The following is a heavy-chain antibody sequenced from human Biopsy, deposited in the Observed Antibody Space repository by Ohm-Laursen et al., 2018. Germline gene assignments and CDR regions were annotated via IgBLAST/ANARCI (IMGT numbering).Heavy chain of an antibody. V-gene: IGHV3-23*01. Sequence: SLRLSCAASGFTFRNYALTWVRQAPGKLLEWVSAIGGGGSPTLYADSVKGQFTISRDDSKNTLYLQMNSLRVEDTAVYFCSKLGGDPAPFDRASDVWSRGTKVTVSS. CDR2: IGGGGSPT. J-gene: IGHJ3*01. CDR1: GFTFRNYA. D-gene: IGHD2-21*02. CDR3: SKLGGDPAPFDRASDV.